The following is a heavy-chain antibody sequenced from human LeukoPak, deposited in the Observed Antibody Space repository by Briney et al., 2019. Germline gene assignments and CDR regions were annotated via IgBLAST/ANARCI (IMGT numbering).Heavy chain of an antibody. Sequence: SETLSLTCTVSGGSISSYYWSWIRQPPGKGLEWIGYIYYSGSTNYNPSLKSRVTISVDTSKNQFSLKLSSVTAADTAVYYCARAEGGYSYGHYYYYGMDVWGKGTRVTVSS. CDR3: ARAEGGYSYGHYYYYGMDV. D-gene: IGHD5-18*01. CDR2: IYYSGST. CDR1: GGSISSYY. V-gene: IGHV4-59*01. J-gene: IGHJ6*04.